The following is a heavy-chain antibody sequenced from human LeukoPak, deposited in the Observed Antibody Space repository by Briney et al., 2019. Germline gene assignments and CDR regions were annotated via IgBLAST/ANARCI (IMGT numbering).Heavy chain of an antibody. J-gene: IGHJ1*01. V-gene: IGHV3-23*01. CDR2: ISGSGGRT. D-gene: IGHD2-21*02. CDR1: GFTFISYA. Sequence: GGSLRLSCAASGFTFISYAMTWVRQAPGKGLEWVSAISGSGGRTYYADSVKGRFNISRDNAKNTLYLQMNSLRAEDMAVYYCARAASCGGDCSSSYLQHWGQGTLVTVSS. CDR3: ARAASCGGDCSSSYLQH.